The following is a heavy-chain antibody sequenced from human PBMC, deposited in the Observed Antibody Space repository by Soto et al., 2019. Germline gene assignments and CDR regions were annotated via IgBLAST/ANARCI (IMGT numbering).Heavy chain of an antibody. CDR2: ISWNSGSI. CDR3: AKDMSSVGVEMASHDAFAI. Sequence: GGSLRLSCAASGFTFDDYAMHWVRQAPGKGLEWVSGISWNSGSIGYADSVKGRFTISRDNAKNSLYLQMNSLRAEDTALSYCAKDMSSVGVEMASHDAFAIWGQGTMVTLSS. V-gene: IGHV3-9*01. J-gene: IGHJ3*02. D-gene: IGHD6-25*01. CDR1: GFTFDDYA.